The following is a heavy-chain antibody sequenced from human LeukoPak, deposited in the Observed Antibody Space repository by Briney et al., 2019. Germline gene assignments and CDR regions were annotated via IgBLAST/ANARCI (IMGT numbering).Heavy chain of an antibody. D-gene: IGHD3-22*01. CDR2: ISSSGSTI. J-gene: IGHJ3*02. CDR1: GFTFSDYY. Sequence: GGSLRLSCAASGFTFSDYYMSWIRQAPGKGLEWVSYISSSGSTIYYADSVKGRFTISRDNVKNSLYLQINSLRAEDTAVYYCARSRITMIADAFDIWGQGTMVTVSS. V-gene: IGHV3-11*01. CDR3: ARSRITMIADAFDI.